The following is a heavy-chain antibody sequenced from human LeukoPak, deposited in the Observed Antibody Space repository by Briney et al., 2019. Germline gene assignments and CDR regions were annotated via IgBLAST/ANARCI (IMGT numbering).Heavy chain of an antibody. J-gene: IGHJ6*03. V-gene: IGHV1-2*02. CDR3: ARVHSSSWSVRFDMDV. D-gene: IGHD6-13*01. CDR1: GYTFTGYY. Sequence: ASVKVSCKASGYTFTGYYMHWVRQAPGQGLEWMGWINPNSGGTNYAQKFQGRVTMTRDTSISTAYMELSRLRSDDTAVYYCARVHSSSWSVRFDMDVWGKGTTVTVSS. CDR2: INPNSGGT.